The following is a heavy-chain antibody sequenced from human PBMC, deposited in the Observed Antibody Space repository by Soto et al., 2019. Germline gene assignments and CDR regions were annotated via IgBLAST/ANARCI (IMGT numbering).Heavy chain of an antibody. J-gene: IGHJ6*02. Sequence: LRLSCAASGFTFSSYGMHWVRQAPGKGLEWVAVIWYDGSNKYYADSVKGRFTISRDNSKNTLYLQMNSLRAEDTAVYYCARGGYDILTGNPSYYYYYGMDVWGQGTTVTVSS. CDR2: IWYDGSNK. D-gene: IGHD3-9*01. CDR1: GFTFSSYG. V-gene: IGHV3-33*01. CDR3: ARGGYDILTGNPSYYYYYGMDV.